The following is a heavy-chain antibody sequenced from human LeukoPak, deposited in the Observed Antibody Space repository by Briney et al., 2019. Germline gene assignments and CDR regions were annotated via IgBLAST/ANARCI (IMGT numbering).Heavy chain of an antibody. CDR3: ARARYYYDSSGYYPYYYYYGMDV. Sequence: ASVKVSCKASGYTFTSYGISWVRQAPGQGLEWMGWISAYNGNTNYAQKLQGRVTMTTDTSTSTAYMELRSLRSEDTAVYYCARARYYYDSSGYYPYYYYYGMDVWGQGTTVTVSS. J-gene: IGHJ6*02. CDR2: ISAYNGNT. V-gene: IGHV1-18*01. D-gene: IGHD3-22*01. CDR1: GYTFTSYG.